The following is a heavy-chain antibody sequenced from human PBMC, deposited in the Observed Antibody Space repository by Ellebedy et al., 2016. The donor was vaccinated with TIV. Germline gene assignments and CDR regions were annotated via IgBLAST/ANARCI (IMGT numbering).Heavy chain of an antibody. CDR3: ARESVRYFDWDY. J-gene: IGHJ4*02. V-gene: IGHV3-74*01. CDR1: GFNFRSYW. D-gene: IGHD3-9*01. Sequence: GGSLRFSCAASGFNFRSYWMHWVRQVPGRGLVWLARINTDGSSTSYADSVEGRFTISRDNAKKTLYLEMSGLRSDDTAVYYCARESVRYFDWDYWGQGTLVAV. CDR2: INTDGSST.